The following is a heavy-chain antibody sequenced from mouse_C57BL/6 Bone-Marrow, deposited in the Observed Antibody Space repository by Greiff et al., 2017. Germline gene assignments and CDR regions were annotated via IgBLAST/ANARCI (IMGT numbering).Heavy chain of an antibody. J-gene: IGHJ2*01. CDR3: ARGYSLLDY. CDR1: GYTFTSYW. V-gene: IGHV1-61*01. Sequence: VQLQQPGAELVRPGSSVKLSCKASGYTFTSYWMDWVKQRPGQGLEWIGNIYPSDSETHYNEKFKDKATLTVDKSSSTVYMQLSSLTSEDSAVYYCARGYSLLDYWGQGTTLTVSS. CDR2: IYPSDSET. D-gene: IGHD2-2*01.